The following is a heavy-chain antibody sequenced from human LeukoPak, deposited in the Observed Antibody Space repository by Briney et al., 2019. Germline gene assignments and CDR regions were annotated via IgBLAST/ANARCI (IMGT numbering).Heavy chain of an antibody. CDR1: GFSFSNYG. CDR3: AKDHGVGDGYNRDY. CDR2: ISGTGDST. J-gene: IGHJ4*02. V-gene: IGHV3-23*01. D-gene: IGHD5-24*01. Sequence: GGSLRLSCVVSGFSFSNYGMSWVRQAPGKGLEWDSAISGTGDSTYYADSVKGRFSISRDNSRNTLYLHMNSLRAGDTAVYYCAKDHGVGDGYNRDYWGQGTLVTVSS.